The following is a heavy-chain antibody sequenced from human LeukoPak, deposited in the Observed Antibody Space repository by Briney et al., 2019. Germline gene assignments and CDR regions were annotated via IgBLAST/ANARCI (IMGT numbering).Heavy chain of an antibody. CDR1: GFPFSSYS. CDR2: ISSSSSYI. CDR3: ARVREAAAFDI. Sequence: GSLGLSCAASGFPFSSYSRNWVRQAPGKGLEWVSSISSSSSYIYYTDSMKGRFTISRDNAKNSLYLQMNSLRAEDTAVYYCARVREAAAFDIWGQGTMVTVSS. V-gene: IGHV3-21*01. D-gene: IGHD6-25*01. J-gene: IGHJ3*02.